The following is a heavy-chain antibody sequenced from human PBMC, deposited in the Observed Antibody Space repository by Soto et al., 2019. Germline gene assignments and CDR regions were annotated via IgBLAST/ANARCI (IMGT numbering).Heavy chain of an antibody. CDR1: GGFISSGGYY. CDR2: IYYNGDT. CDR3: ARSHRDNWGSPDYFDY. J-gene: IGHJ4*02. Sequence: QVQLQESGPGLVKPSQTLSLTCTFSGGFISSGGYYWSWIRQHPGKGLEWIGYIYYNGDTYYNPFLKSRVSISIDTSKNQFSLMLTSVAAADTAVYYCARSHRDNWGSPDYFDYWGQGTLVTVSS. D-gene: IGHD7-27*01. V-gene: IGHV4-31*03.